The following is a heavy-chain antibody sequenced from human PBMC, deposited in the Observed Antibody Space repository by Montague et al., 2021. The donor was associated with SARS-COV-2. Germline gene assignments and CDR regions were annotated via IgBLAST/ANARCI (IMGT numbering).Heavy chain of an antibody. CDR3: ARDAGTVTTFLGVGHARGGINWFDP. CDR1: GGSISSSSYY. CDR2: IYYSGST. J-gene: IGHJ5*01. D-gene: IGHD4-17*01. V-gene: IGHV4-39*07. Sequence: SETLSLTCTVSGGSISSSSYYWGWIRQPPGEGLEWIGSIYYSGSTYYNPSLKSRVTISVDTSKNQFSLKLSSVTAADTAVYYCARDAGTVTTFLGVGHARGGINWFDPWGQGTLVTVSS.